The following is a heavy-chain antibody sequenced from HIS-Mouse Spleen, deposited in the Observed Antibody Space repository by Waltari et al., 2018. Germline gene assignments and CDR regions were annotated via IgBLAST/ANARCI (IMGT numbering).Heavy chain of an antibody. Sequence: QLQLQESGPGLVKPSETLSLTCTVAGGSISSSSYYGGWIRQPPGKGLEWIGGIYYSGSTYYNPSLKSRDTISVDTSKNQFSLKLSSVTAADTAVYYCAREIPYSSSWYDWYFDLWGRGTLVTVSS. CDR3: AREIPYSSSWYDWYFDL. D-gene: IGHD6-13*01. V-gene: IGHV4-39*07. CDR2: IYYSGST. J-gene: IGHJ2*01. CDR1: GGSISSSSYY.